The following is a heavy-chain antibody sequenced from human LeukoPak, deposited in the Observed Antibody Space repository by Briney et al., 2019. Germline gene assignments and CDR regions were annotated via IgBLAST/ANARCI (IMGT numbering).Heavy chain of an antibody. CDR1: GFTFSSYE. Sequence: GGSLRLSCAASGFTFSSYEMSWVRQAPGKGMEWVSYISSSGSTIYYADSVKGRFTISRDNAKNSLYLQMNSLRAEDTAVYYCARGRRGYSYGQNDYWGQGTLVTVSS. D-gene: IGHD5-18*01. CDR2: ISSSGSTI. CDR3: ARGRRGYSYGQNDY. V-gene: IGHV3-48*03. J-gene: IGHJ4*02.